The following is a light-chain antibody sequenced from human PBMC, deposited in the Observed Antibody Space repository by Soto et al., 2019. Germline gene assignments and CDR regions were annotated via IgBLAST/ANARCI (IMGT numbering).Light chain of an antibody. CDR3: QQYGSSPPYT. CDR2: GAS. Sequence: EIVLTQSPGTLSLSPGERATLSCRASQSVSSSYLAWYQQKPGQAPRLLIYGASSRATGIPDRFSGSGSGTDFNLTISRLEPEDFAVYYCQQYGSSPPYTFGPGIKVDIK. CDR1: QSVSSSY. J-gene: IGKJ3*01. V-gene: IGKV3-20*01.